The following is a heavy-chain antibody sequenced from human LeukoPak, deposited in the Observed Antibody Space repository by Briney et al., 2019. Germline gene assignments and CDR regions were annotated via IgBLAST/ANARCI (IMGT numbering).Heavy chain of an antibody. Sequence: GGSLRLSCAASGFTFSSYAMHWVRQAPGKGLEWVAVISYDGSNKYYADSVKGRFTISRDNSKNTLYLQMNSLRAEDTAVYYCARALISPRSSAPLWGQGTLVTVSS. CDR2: ISYDGSNK. CDR3: ARALISPRSSAPL. V-gene: IGHV3-30-3*01. D-gene: IGHD3-22*01. CDR1: GFTFSSYA. J-gene: IGHJ4*02.